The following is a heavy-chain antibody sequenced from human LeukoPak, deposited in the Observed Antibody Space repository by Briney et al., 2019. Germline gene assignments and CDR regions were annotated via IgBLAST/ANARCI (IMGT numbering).Heavy chain of an antibody. D-gene: IGHD2-21*02. Sequence: PSETLSLTCTVSGGSISSYYWSWIRQPPGKGLEWIGYIYYSGSTNYNPSLKSRVTISVDTSKNQFSLKLSSVTAADTAVYYCARRGDLGRAFDVWGQGTMVTVSS. CDR3: ARRGDLGRAFDV. J-gene: IGHJ3*01. CDR1: GGSISSYY. CDR2: IYYSGST. V-gene: IGHV4-59*01.